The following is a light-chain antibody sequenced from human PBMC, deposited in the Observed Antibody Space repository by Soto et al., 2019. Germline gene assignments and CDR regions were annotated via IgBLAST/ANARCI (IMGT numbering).Light chain of an antibody. J-gene: IGKJ1*01. CDR2: GAS. V-gene: IGKV3-15*01. CDR3: QQYNNWPQT. CDR1: QSVSSN. Sequence: EILMTQSPSTLAVSPGERATLSCRASQSVSSNLAWYQQKPGQAPRLLIYGASTRATGIPARCSGSGSGTEFTLTISSLQSEDFEVDYCQQYNNWPQTFGQGTKVDIK.